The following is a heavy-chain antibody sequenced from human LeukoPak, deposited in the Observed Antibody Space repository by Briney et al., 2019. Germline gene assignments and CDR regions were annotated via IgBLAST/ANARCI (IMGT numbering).Heavy chain of an antibody. V-gene: IGHV4-4*02. CDR3: ARGSGMTTSLYYYGMDV. CDR2: IYHSGST. CDR1: GGSLSSSNG. Sequence: SQTPSLTCAVSGGSLSSSNGWSGVRQPPGKGLEWIGEIYHSGSTDYNPSLKRRVTISVDKSKNQFSLKLSSVTAADTAVYYCARGSGMTTSLYYYGMDVWGQGTTVTVSS. D-gene: IGHD4-11*01. J-gene: IGHJ6*02.